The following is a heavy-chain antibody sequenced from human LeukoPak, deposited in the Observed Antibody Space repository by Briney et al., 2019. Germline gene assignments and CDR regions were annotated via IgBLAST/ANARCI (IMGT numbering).Heavy chain of an antibody. D-gene: IGHD1-26*01. CDR1: GGSISSGDYY. CDR3: ARGGRKLGATTGEYYYYMDV. CDR2: IDYSGRT. J-gene: IGHJ6*03. V-gene: IGHV4-30-4*08. Sequence: SQTLSLSCTVSGGSISSGDYYWSWIRQPPGKGLEWNGYIDYSGRTYYNPSLKSRVTISVDTSKNQFSLKLSSVTAADTAVYYCARGGRKLGATTGEYYYYMDVWGKGTTVTVSS.